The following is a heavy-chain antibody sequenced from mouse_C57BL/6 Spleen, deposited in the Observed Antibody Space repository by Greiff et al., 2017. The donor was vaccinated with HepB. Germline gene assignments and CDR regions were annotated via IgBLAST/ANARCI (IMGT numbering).Heavy chain of an antibody. CDR2: IDPSDSYT. J-gene: IGHJ2*01. Sequence: QVQLKQPGAELVMPGASVKLSCKASGYTFTSYWMHWVKQRPGQGLEWIGEIDPSDSYTNYNQKFKGKSTLTVDKSSSTAYMQLSSLTSEDSAVYYCARSATVVATPFDDWGQGTTLTVSS. V-gene: IGHV1-69*01. CDR3: ARSATVVATPFDD. CDR1: GYTFTSYW. D-gene: IGHD1-1*01.